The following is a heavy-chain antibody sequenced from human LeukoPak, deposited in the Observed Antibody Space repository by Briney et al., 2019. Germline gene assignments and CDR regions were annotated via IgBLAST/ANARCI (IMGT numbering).Heavy chain of an antibody. D-gene: IGHD3-22*01. Sequence: PSHTLSLTCTVSVGSISSGGYYWSWICQHPARGLEWIWYIYYSGRTYYNPSLKIRITISVDTSKNQFSLKLSSVTAADTAVNYCADIPRTYYYDSSGWGQGTLVTVSS. CDR3: ADIPRTYYYDSSG. V-gene: IGHV4-31*03. CDR2: IYYSGRT. CDR1: VGSISSGGYY. J-gene: IGHJ4*02.